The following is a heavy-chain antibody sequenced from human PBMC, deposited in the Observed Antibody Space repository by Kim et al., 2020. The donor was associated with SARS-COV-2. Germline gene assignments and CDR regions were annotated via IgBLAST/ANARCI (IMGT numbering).Heavy chain of an antibody. Sequence: GGSLRLSCAASGFTFSSYGMHWVRQAPGKGLEWVAVIWYDGSNKYYADSVKGRFTISRDNSKNTLYLQMNSLRAEDTAVYYCARDLPFGESPHLDYWGQGTPVTVSS. J-gene: IGHJ4*02. CDR2: IWYDGSNK. V-gene: IGHV3-33*01. CDR1: GFTFSSYG. D-gene: IGHD3-10*01. CDR3: ARDLPFGESPHLDY.